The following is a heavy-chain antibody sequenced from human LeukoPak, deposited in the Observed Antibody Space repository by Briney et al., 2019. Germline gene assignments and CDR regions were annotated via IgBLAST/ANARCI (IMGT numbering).Heavy chain of an antibody. D-gene: IGHD1-26*01. CDR2: MHYDGRTK. CDR1: GFTFSDYG. V-gene: IGHV3-30*02. J-gene: IGHJ4*02. Sequence: PGGPLRLSCAASGFTFSDYGMQWVRQAPGKGLEWVAFMHYDGRTKYYADSVRGRSTVSRDNSKKTLYLQLSSLRPEDTAMYFCAKVDREGASSFFDTWGQGTLVTVSS. CDR3: AKVDREGASSFFDT.